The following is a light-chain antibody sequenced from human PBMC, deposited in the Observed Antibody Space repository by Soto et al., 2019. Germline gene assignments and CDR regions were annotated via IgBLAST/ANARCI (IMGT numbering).Light chain of an antibody. CDR1: SGSIASNY. CDR3: QSYDSSNVV. J-gene: IGLJ2*01. V-gene: IGLV6-57*02. Sequence: NFMLTQPHSVSESPGKTVTISCTGSSGSIASNYEQWYQQRPGSAPTTVIYADDQRPSGVPDRFSGSIDSSSNSASLTISGLRTEDEADYYCQSYDSSNVVFGGGTKLDRP. CDR2: ADD.